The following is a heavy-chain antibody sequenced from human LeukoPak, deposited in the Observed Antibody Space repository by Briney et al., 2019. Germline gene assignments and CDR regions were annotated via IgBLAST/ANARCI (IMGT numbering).Heavy chain of an antibody. J-gene: IGHJ4*02. D-gene: IGHD3-10*01. Sequence: GGSLRLSCAASGLTFSSYGMHWVRQAPGKGLEWVAFIRYDGSNKYYADSVKGRFTISRDNSKNTLYLQMNSLRAEDTAVYYCAKPYYGSGSYLDYWGQGTLVTVSS. CDR1: GLTFSSYG. V-gene: IGHV3-30*02. CDR2: IRYDGSNK. CDR3: AKPYYGSGSYLDY.